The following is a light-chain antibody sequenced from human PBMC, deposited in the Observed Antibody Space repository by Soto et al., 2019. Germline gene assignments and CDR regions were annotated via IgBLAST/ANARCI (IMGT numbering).Light chain of an antibody. CDR1: QSVSRN. J-gene: IGKJ5*01. CDR3: QYYDRSPPVT. CDR2: AAS. Sequence: EVVLTQSPATLSVSPGDRATLSCRASQSVSRNLAWYQQKHGQAPRLVIYAASSRATGIPDRFSGSGAGTDFTLTISSLEPEDFAVYHCQYYDRSPPVTFGQGTRLEIK. V-gene: IGKV3-20*01.